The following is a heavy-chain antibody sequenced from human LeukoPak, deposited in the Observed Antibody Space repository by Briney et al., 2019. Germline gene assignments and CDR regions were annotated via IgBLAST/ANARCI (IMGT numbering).Heavy chain of an antibody. D-gene: IGHD6-19*01. CDR2: ISSSISVI. J-gene: IGHJ3*02. Sequence: GGSLRLSCAASGFTFSNVWMSWVRQAPGKGLECVSYISSSISVIYYADSVKGRFTISRDNAKHSLYLQMNSLRDEDTAVYYCARDQYSGHWYYALDIWGQGTMVTVSS. V-gene: IGHV3-48*02. CDR3: ARDQYSGHWYYALDI. CDR1: GFTFSNVW.